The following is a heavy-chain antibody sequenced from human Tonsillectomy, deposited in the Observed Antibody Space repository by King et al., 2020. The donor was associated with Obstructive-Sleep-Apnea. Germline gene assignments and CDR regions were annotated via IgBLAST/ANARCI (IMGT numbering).Heavy chain of an antibody. J-gene: IGHJ4*02. V-gene: IGHV3-30*18. CDR2: ISYDGSNK. Sequence: VQLVESGGGVVQPGRSLRLSCAASGFTFSSYGMHWVRQAPGKGLEWVAVISYDGSNKYYADSVKGRFTISRDNSKNTLYLQMNSLRAEDTAVYYCAKYLEDSVILTGYYYWGQGTLVTVSS. D-gene: IGHD3-9*01. CDR1: GFTFSSYG. CDR3: AKYLEDSVILTGYYY.